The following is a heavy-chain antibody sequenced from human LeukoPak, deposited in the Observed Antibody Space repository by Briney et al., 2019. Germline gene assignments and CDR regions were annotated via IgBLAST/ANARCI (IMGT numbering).Heavy chain of an antibody. D-gene: IGHD1-20*01. J-gene: IGHJ4*02. Sequence: GGSLRLSCAASGCTFSDHYMDWVRQAPGKGLEWVGRTSNKAKSYTTEYAASVKDRFTISRDDSKNSLYLQMNSLKTEDTAVYYCARVTGAYYFDYWGQGTLVTVSS. CDR1: GCTFSDHY. CDR2: TSNKAKSYTT. CDR3: ARVTGAYYFDY. V-gene: IGHV3-72*01.